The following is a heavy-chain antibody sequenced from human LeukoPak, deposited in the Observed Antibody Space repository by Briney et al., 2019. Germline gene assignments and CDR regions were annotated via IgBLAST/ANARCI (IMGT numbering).Heavy chain of an antibody. CDR3: ARGTATTAGIDY. CDR1: GFTFSSYW. Sequence: GGALRLSCAASGFTFSSYWMHWVRQAPGKGLGGVSHINTDGDSGTYEDSAKGRFTISRDNAKNTLYLQMNSLRVEDTAVYYCARGTATTAGIDYWGQGTLVTVSS. V-gene: IGHV3-74*01. D-gene: IGHD6-13*01. CDR2: INTDGDSG. J-gene: IGHJ4*02.